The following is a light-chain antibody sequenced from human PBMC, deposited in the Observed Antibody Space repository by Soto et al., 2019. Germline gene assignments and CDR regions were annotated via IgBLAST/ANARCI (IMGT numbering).Light chain of an antibody. Sequence: QSVLTQPPSLSEAPRQRVAISCSGSSSNIGNNAVNWYQQLPGKTPKLLITGDTSRPSGVPDRFSGSKSGASASLAITGLQAEDEADYYCQSYDSRLSGSVFGTGTKLTVL. V-gene: IGLV1-40*01. CDR2: GDT. J-gene: IGLJ1*01. CDR1: SSNIGNNA. CDR3: QSYDSRLSGSV.